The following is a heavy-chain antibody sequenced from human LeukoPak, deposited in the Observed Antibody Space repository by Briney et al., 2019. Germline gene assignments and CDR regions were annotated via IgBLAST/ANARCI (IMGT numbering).Heavy chain of an antibody. D-gene: IGHD2-15*01. J-gene: IGHJ5*02. CDR1: GGSISSYY. CDR3: ARQQYCSGGRLCWFDP. V-gene: IGHV4-59*08. CDR2: IYYSGST. Sequence: PSETLSLTCTVSGGSISSYYWSWIRQPPGKGLEWLGYIYYSGSTNYNPSLKSRVTISVDTSKNQFSLKLSSVTAADTAVYYCARQQYCSGGRLCWFDPWGQGTLVNVSS.